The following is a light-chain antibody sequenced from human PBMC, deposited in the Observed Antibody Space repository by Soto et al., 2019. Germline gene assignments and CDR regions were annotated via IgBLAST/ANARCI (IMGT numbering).Light chain of an antibody. CDR2: DAS. CDR1: QSVSSL. CDR3: HQRSYWPPS. J-gene: IGKJ3*01. V-gene: IGKV3-11*01. Sequence: DIVLTQSPVTLSLSAGERAALSCRASQSVSSLLAWYQQKPGQAPRLLIYDASNRATGIPARFSGNGSGTDFTLTISRLEPEDSAVYYCHQRSYWPPSFGRGTTVEIK.